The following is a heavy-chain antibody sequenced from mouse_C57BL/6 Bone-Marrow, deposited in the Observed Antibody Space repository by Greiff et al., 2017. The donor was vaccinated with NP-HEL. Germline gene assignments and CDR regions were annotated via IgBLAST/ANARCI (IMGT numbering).Heavy chain of an antibody. CDR3: AWVFYDGYGYYFDY. Sequence: QVQLQQPGAELVKPGASVKLSCKASGYTFTSYWMQWVKQRPGQGLEWIGEIDPSDSYTNYNQKFKGKATLTVDTSSSTAYMQLSSLTSEDSAVYYCAWVFYDGYGYYFDYWGQGTTLTVSS. D-gene: IGHD2-3*01. CDR2: IDPSDSYT. V-gene: IGHV1-50*01. J-gene: IGHJ2*01. CDR1: GYTFTSYW.